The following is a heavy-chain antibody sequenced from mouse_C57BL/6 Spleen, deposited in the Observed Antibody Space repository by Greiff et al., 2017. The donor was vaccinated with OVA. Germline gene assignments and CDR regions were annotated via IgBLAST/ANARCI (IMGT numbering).Heavy chain of an antibody. CDR3: ARSDYDEAYYFDD. J-gene: IGHJ2*01. D-gene: IGHD2-4*01. Sequence: VQLQQSGPELVKPGDSVKISCKASGYSFTGYFMNWVMQSHGKSLEWIGRINPYNGDTFYNQKFKGKATLTVDKSSSTAHMELRSLTSEDSAVYYCARSDYDEAYYFDDWGQGTTLTVSS. CDR2: INPYNGDT. CDR1: GYSFTGYF. V-gene: IGHV1-20*01.